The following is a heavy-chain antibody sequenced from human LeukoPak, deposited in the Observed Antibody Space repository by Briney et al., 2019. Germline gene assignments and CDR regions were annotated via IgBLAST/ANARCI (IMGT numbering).Heavy chain of an antibody. V-gene: IGHV4-59*11. CDR1: GVSISSHY. CDR3: ARGYGWFDP. CDR2: IYYSGST. D-gene: IGHD3-16*01. Sequence: SETLSLTCTVSGVSISSHYWSWIRQPPGKGLEWIGYIYYSGSTNYNPSLKSRVTISVDTSKDQFSLKLSSVTAADTAVYYCARGYGWFDPWGQGTLVTVSS. J-gene: IGHJ5*02.